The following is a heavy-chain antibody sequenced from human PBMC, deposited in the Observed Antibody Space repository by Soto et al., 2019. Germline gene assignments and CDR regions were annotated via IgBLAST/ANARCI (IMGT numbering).Heavy chain of an antibody. CDR3: ARDAHFLDDYGGITLNFDY. D-gene: IGHD4-17*01. J-gene: IGHJ4*02. CDR2: ISGSGGST. Sequence: EVQLLESGGILVHPGGSLRLSCAASGFTFSSYAMTWVRQAPGKGLEWVSAISGSGGSTYYADSVKGRFTISRDNSKNTLYLQMNSLRAEDTAVYYCARDAHFLDDYGGITLNFDYWGQGTLVTVSS. V-gene: IGHV3-23*01. CDR1: GFTFSSYA.